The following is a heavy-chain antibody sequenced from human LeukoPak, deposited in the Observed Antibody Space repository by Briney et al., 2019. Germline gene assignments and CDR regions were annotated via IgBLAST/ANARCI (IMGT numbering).Heavy chain of an antibody. J-gene: IGHJ5*02. V-gene: IGHV4-59*01. CDR3: ARDSLDYGGWFDT. CDR1: GVSTTNYY. D-gene: IGHD4-23*01. CDR2: TSYRGGT. Sequence: SETLSLTCTVSGVSTTNYYWHWIRQPPGKELEWIAFTSYRGGTKYNPSLKSRATISVDTSENQVSLRVASMTAADTAVYCCARDSLDYGGWFDTWGQGILVTVSS.